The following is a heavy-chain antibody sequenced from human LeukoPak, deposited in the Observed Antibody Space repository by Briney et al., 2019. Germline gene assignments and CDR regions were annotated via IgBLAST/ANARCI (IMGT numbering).Heavy chain of an antibody. CDR1: GGTFSSYA. CDR2: IIPILGIA. D-gene: IGHD2-15*01. Sequence: GSSVQVSCKASGGTFSSYAISWVRQAPGQGLEWMGRIIPILGIANYAQKFQGRVTITADKSTSTAYMELSSLRSEDTAVYYCARDFLDCSGGSCCHPGFSYWGQGTLVTVYS. V-gene: IGHV1-69*04. J-gene: IGHJ4*02. CDR3: ARDFLDCSGGSCCHPGFSY.